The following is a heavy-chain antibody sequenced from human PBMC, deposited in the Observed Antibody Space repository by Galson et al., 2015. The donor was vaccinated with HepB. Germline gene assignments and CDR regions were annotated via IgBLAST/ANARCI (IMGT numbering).Heavy chain of an antibody. J-gene: IGHJ6*02. V-gene: IGHV3-11*01. CDR3: ATVGKNWTPYGEYFYGMDV. CDR1: GFTFSDYH. CDR2: IYSGGTNI. D-gene: IGHD1-1*01. Sequence: SLRLSCAASGFTFSDYHMTWIRQAPGKGLEWVSYIYSGGTNIYYAASVKGRFTISRDNAKKSLYLQMNSLRGDDTAVYYCATVGKNWTPYGEYFYGMDVWGQGIKVTVSS.